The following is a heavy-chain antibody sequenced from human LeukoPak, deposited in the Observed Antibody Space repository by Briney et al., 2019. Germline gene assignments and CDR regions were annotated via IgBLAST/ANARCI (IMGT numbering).Heavy chain of an antibody. V-gene: IGHV3-48*01. J-gene: IGHJ3*02. CDR1: GFNLNDYG. CDR2: IGKSFSTT. D-gene: IGHD6-19*01. Sequence: PGGSLRLSCAASGFNLNDYGMNWVRQAPGKGLEWVSHIGKSFSTTYYADPVKGRFSISGDSARNSLDLQMNSLRGEDTAVYYCAREYCRGYTSGCGAFDIWGQGTMVTVSS. CDR3: AREYCRGYTSGCGAFDI.